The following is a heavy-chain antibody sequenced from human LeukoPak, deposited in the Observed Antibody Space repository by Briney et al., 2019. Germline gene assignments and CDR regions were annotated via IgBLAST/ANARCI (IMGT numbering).Heavy chain of an antibody. CDR1: GYSFTSHY. CDR3: ARWSDYYDSSGYQYYFDY. J-gene: IGHJ4*02. CDR2: ISAYNGNT. Sequence: ASVKVSCKASGYSFTSHYMHWVRQAPGQGLEWMGWISAYNGNTNYAQKLQGRVTMTTDTSTSTAYMELRSLRSDDTAVYYCARWSDYYDSSGYQYYFDYWGQGTLVTVSS. V-gene: IGHV1-18*04. D-gene: IGHD3-22*01.